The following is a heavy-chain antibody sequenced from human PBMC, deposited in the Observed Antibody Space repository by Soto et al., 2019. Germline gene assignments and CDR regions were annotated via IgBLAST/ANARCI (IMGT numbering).Heavy chain of an antibody. CDR3: ARQKYYDVLSGYSKNWFDP. J-gene: IGHJ5*02. V-gene: IGHV4-34*01. Sequence: SETLSLTCAVYGGSFSGYYWSWIRQPPGKGLEWIGEINHSGSTNYNPSLKSRVTMSVDTSKNQFSLSLSSVTAADTAVYYCARQKYYDVLSGYSKNWFDPWGQGTLVTVSS. D-gene: IGHD3-3*01. CDR1: GGSFSGYY. CDR2: INHSGST.